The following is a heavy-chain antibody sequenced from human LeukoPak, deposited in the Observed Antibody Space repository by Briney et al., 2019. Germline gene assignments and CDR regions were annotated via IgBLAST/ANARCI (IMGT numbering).Heavy chain of an antibody. CDR2: IEADGSAK. J-gene: IGHJ1*01. Sequence: GGSLRLSCAASGFSFSIHWMSWVRQAPGKGLEWVANIEADGSAKYYVDSVKGRFTISRDNAENSMYLQMNSLRVEDTAVYYCTSWGDTTAEYFQRWGQGTLVTVSS. CDR1: GFSFSIHW. D-gene: IGHD2-21*02. CDR3: TSWGDTTAEYFQR. V-gene: IGHV3-7*01.